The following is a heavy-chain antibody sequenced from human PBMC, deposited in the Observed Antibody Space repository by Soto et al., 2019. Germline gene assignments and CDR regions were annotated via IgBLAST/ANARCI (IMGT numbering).Heavy chain of an antibody. CDR3: ARSFASAFDY. J-gene: IGHJ4*02. V-gene: IGHV3-7*05. Sequence: GGSLRLSCAASGVTFCDYYMGWIRQAPGKGLEWVANINRNGSEKYYVDSVKGRFTISRDNAKNSLYLQMNSLRAEDTAVYYCARSFASAFDYWGQGIQVTVSS. D-gene: IGHD2-21*01. CDR1: GVTFCDYY. CDR2: INRNGSEK.